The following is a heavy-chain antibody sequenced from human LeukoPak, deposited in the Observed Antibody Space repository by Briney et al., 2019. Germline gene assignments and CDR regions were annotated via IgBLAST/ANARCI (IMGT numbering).Heavy chain of an antibody. CDR1: GFTFSRYW. J-gene: IGHJ4*02. CDR2: IKQDGGEI. CDR3: ARDGFGTGSN. Sequence: GGSLRLSCAASGFTFSRYWMSWVRQVPRKGLEWVANIKQDGGEIYYVDSVKGRFTISRDNAKNSLYLQMNTLRADDTAVYYCARDGFGTGSNWGQGTLVTVSS. D-gene: IGHD3-16*01. V-gene: IGHV3-7*03.